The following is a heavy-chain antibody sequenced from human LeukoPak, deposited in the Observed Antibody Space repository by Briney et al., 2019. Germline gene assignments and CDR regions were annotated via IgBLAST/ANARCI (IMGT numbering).Heavy chain of an antibody. J-gene: IGHJ6*02. V-gene: IGHV3-48*04. Sequence: PGGSLRLSCAASGFTFSSYSMNWVRQAPGKGLEWVSYISSSSSTIYYADSVKGRFTISRDNAKNSLYLQMNSLRAEDTAVYYCARNSQLRYFDWLSQMDVWGQGTTVTVSS. D-gene: IGHD3-9*01. CDR3: ARNSQLRYFDWLSQMDV. CDR2: ISSSSSTI. CDR1: GFTFSSYS.